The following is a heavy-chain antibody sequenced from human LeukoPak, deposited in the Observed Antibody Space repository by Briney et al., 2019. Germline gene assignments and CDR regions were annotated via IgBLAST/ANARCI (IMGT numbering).Heavy chain of an antibody. D-gene: IGHD3-10*01. Sequence: PSETLSLTCTVSGGSISSYYWSWIRQPPGKGLEWIGYIYYSGSTNYNPSLKSRVTISVDTSKNQFSLKLSSVTAADTAVYYCARVGYYGSGSSLYYMDVWGKGTTVTISS. J-gene: IGHJ6*03. CDR2: IYYSGST. V-gene: IGHV4-59*01. CDR3: ARVGYYGSGSSLYYMDV. CDR1: GGSISSYY.